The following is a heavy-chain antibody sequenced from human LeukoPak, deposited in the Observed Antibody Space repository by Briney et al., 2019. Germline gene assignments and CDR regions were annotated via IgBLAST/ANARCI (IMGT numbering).Heavy chain of an antibody. CDR3: ARGSIATRPTFFEY. J-gene: IGHJ4*02. Sequence: PGGSLRLSCAASGFTFSSHNINWVRQAPGKGLEWVSSISSTGTYIYYADSVKGRFTISRDNAKNSLYLQMVSLRDEDTAVYYCARGSIATRPTFFEYWGQGTLVTVSS. V-gene: IGHV3-21*01. CDR2: ISSTGTYI. CDR1: GFTFSSHN. D-gene: IGHD6-6*01.